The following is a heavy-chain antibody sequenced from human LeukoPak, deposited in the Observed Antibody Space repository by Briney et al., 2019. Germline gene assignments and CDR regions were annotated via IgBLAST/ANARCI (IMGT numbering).Heavy chain of an antibody. CDR3: ARASVYGFYYFDY. J-gene: IGHJ4*02. CDR1: GFTFSDYY. Sequence: GGSLRLSCAASGFTFSDYYMSWIRQAPGKGLEWVSYISSSGSTINYADSVKGRFTIPRDNAKNSLYLEMNSLRAEDTAVYYCARASVYGFYYFDYWGQGTLVTVSS. CDR2: ISSSGSTI. D-gene: IGHD3-16*01. V-gene: IGHV3-11*01.